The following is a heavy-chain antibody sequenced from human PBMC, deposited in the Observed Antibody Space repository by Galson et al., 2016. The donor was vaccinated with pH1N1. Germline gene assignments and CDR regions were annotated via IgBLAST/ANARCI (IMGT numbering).Heavy chain of an antibody. D-gene: IGHD6-13*01. CDR1: GFTLSDYY. V-gene: IGHV3-11*01. J-gene: IGHJ4*02. CDR3: AREWGIGAASPLDS. Sequence: LRLSCAASGFTLSDYYMNWIRETPERGLEWLSSIGSSGNVAYADSVKGRFTISRDNAQNSLLLQMDSLRVDDTALYYCAREWGIGAASPLDSWGQGALVIVSS. CDR2: IGSSGNV.